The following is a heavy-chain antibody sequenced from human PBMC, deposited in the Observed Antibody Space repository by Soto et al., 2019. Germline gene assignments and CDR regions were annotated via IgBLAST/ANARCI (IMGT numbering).Heavy chain of an antibody. D-gene: IGHD6-13*01. CDR2: INHSGST. Sequence: QVQLQQWGAGLLKPSETLSLTCAVYGGSFSGYYWSWIRQPPGKGLEWIGEINHSGSTNYNPALKGRVTTSVDTSKNQFSLKLSSVTAADTAVYYCARKSPQQLFFRLLSRGMDVWGQGTTVTVSS. CDR3: ARKSPQQLFFRLLSRGMDV. V-gene: IGHV4-34*01. J-gene: IGHJ6*02. CDR1: GGSFSGYY.